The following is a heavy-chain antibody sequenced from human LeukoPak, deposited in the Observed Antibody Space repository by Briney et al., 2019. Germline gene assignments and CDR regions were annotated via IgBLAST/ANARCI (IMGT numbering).Heavy chain of an antibody. J-gene: IGHJ4*02. V-gene: IGHV4-30-4*01. CDR2: IYYSGST. Sequence: SQTLSLTCTVSGGSISSGDYYWSWIRQPPGKGLEWIGYIYYSGSTYYNPSLKSRVTISVDTSKNQFSLKLSSVTAADTAVYYCAREGYYGSGIPDYWGQGTLVTVSS. CDR1: GGSISSGDYY. CDR3: AREGYYGSGIPDY. D-gene: IGHD3-10*01.